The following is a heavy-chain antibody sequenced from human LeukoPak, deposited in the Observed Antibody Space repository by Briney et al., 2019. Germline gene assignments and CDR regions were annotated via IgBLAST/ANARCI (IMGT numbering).Heavy chain of an antibody. CDR2: IWYDGSNK. CDR3: ARDGIAAAGTQGYYGMDV. CDR1: GFTFSSYG. V-gene: IGHV3-33*01. D-gene: IGHD6-13*01. Sequence: GGSLRLSCAASGFTFSSYGMHWVRQAPGKGLEWVAVIWYDGSNKYYADSVKGRFTISRDNSKNTLYLQMNSPRAEDTAVYYCARDGIAAAGTQGYYGMDVWGKGTTVTVSS. J-gene: IGHJ6*04.